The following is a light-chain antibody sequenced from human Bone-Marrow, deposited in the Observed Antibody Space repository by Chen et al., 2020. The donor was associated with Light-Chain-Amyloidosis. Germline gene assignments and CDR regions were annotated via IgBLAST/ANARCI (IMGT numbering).Light chain of an antibody. CDR1: SSNIGNNY. J-gene: IGLJ2*01. CDR3: ATWGSLSGGV. Sequence: QSVLTQPPSVSAAPGPKVTISCSGSSSNIGNNYLSWYQQLPGTAPKLVIYDNNKRPSGIPVRVTGAKSGTEAALGITGLQTGDEADDYGATWGSLSGGVFGGGTKLTGL. CDR2: DNN. V-gene: IGLV1-51*01.